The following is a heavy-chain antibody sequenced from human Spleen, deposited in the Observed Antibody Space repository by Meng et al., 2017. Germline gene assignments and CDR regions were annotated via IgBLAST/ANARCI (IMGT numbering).Heavy chain of an antibody. Sequence: QIPLKESSPTLVKPTQTLTLTCTFSGFSLTTSGMGVGWIRQPPGKALEWLALIYWDDDKRYSPSLKNRLTVTKDTSKNQVVLTMTNVDPVDTATYYCAHWMYDSAYSHNYFDPWGQGTLVTVSS. CDR1: GFSLTTSGMG. J-gene: IGHJ5*02. CDR2: IYWDDDK. CDR3: AHWMYDSAYSHNYFDP. D-gene: IGHD3-22*01. V-gene: IGHV2-5*02.